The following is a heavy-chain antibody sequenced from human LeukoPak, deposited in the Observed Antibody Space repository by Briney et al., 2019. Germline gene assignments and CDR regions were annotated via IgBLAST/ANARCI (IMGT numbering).Heavy chain of an antibody. D-gene: IGHD3-22*01. V-gene: IGHV4-59*01. CDR2: IYYSGST. J-gene: IGHJ5*02. CDR1: GGSISSYY. CDR3: ASGLYYYDSSGYQSNWFDP. Sequence: PSETLSLTCTLSGGSISSYYWSWIRQPPGKGLEWIGYIYYSGSTNYNPSLKSRVTISVDTSKNQFSLKLSSVTAADTAVYYCASGLYYYDSSGYQSNWFDPWGQGTLVTVSS.